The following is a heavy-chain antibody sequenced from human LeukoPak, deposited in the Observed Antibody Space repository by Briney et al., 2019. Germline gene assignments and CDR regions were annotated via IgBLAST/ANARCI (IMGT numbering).Heavy chain of an antibody. CDR3: ARSVYYGSGSYYPNYFDY. D-gene: IGHD3-10*01. CDR2: IYHSGST. V-gene: IGHV4-30-2*01. CDR1: GGSISSGGYS. Sequence: SETLSLTCAVSGGSISSGGYSWSWIRQPPGKGLEWIGYIYHSGSTYYNPSLKSRVTISVDRSKNQFSLKLSSVTAADTAVYHCARSVYYGSGSYYPNYFDYWGQGTLVTVSS. J-gene: IGHJ4*02.